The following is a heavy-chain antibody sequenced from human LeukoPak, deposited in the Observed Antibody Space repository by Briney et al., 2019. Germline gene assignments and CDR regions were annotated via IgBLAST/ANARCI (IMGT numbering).Heavy chain of an antibody. CDR1: GFTVSSNS. CDR3: ARDVAAPGGVYFDY. D-gene: IGHD3-16*01. CDR2: IYTGGTT. J-gene: IGHJ4*02. V-gene: IGHV3-66*01. Sequence: PGGSLRLSCAASGFTVSSNSMSWVRQAPGKGLVWVSVIYTGGTTYCADSVKGRFTISRDNSKNTPYLQMNSLRAEDTAVYYCARDVAAPGGVYFDYWGQGTLVTVSS.